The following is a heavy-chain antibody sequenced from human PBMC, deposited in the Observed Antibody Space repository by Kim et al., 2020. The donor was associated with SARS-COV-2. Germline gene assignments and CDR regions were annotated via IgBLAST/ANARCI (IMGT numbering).Heavy chain of an antibody. Sequence: GGSLRLSCAASGFTFSSYAMHWVRQAPGKGLEWVAVISYDGSNKYYADSVKGRFTISRDNSKNTLYLQMNSLRAEDTAVYYCARGTLGIDYWSQGTLVTVSS. CDR2: ISYDGSNK. CDR1: GFTFSSYA. CDR3: ARGTLGIDY. J-gene: IGHJ4*02. V-gene: IGHV3-30*04.